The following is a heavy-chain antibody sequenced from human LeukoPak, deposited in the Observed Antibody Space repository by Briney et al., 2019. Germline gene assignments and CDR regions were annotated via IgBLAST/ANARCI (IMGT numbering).Heavy chain of an antibody. J-gene: IGHJ4*02. Sequence: SETLSLTCAVYGGSFSGYYWSWIRQPPGKGLEWIGEINHSGSTNYNPSLKSRVTISVDTSKNQFSLKLSSVTAADTAVYYCAGDSGYFFFDYWGQGTLVTVSS. V-gene: IGHV4-34*01. CDR1: GGSFSGYY. CDR2: INHSGST. D-gene: IGHD3-22*01. CDR3: AGDSGYFFFDY.